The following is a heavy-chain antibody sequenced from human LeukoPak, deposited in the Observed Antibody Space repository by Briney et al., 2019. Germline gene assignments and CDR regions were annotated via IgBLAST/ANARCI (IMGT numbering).Heavy chain of an antibody. CDR3: ARLQGDYSFDY. CDR1: RGSISGNY. Sequence: NPSETLSVTCTVPRGSISGNYWSWIRQPPGEGLEWIWRVYTSGSTNYNPSLKSRVTMSVDTSKNQLSLKLSSVTAADTAVYYCARLQGDYSFDYWGQGTLVTVSS. V-gene: IGHV4-4*07. D-gene: IGHD4-11*01. CDR2: VYTSGST. J-gene: IGHJ4*02.